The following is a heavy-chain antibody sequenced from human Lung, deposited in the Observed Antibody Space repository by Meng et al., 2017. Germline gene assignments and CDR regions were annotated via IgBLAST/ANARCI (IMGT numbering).Heavy chain of an antibody. CDR2: INPNRGGA. V-gene: IGHV1-2*06. J-gene: IGHJ4*02. Sequence: QAQLVQSGAEVKKPGASVTVSCKASGYTFIDYYMHWVRQAPGQGLEWMGRINPNRGGADYAQKLQGRVTMTRDKSISTAYMELTRLRSDDTAVYYCAREQQWLVQDFDSWGQGTLVTVSS. CDR1: GYTFIDYY. D-gene: IGHD6-19*01. CDR3: AREQQWLVQDFDS.